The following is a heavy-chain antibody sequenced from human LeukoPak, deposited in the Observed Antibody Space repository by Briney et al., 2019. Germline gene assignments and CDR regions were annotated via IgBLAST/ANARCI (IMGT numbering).Heavy chain of an antibody. CDR3: ARDSRTGAAAGDANWFDP. J-gene: IGHJ5*02. D-gene: IGHD6-13*01. CDR1: GFTFSSYS. CDR2: ISSSSSYI. Sequence: PGGSLRLSCAASGFTFSSYSMTWVRQAPGKGLEWVSSISSSSSYIYYADSVKGRFTISRDNAKNSLYLQMNSLRAEDTAVYYCARDSRTGAAAGDANWFDPWGQGTLVTVSS. V-gene: IGHV3-21*01.